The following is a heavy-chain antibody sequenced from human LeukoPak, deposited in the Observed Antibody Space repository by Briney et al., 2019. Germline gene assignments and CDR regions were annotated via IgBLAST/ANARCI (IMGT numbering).Heavy chain of an antibody. D-gene: IGHD6-13*01. CDR2: INPNSGGT. Sequence: ASVKVSCKASGYTLTGYYMHWVRQAPGQGLEWMGWINPNSGGTNYAQKFQGRVTMTRDTSISTAYMELSRLRSDDTAVYSCARGEAAAGTIDYWGQGTLVTVSS. CDR3: ARGEAAAGTIDY. J-gene: IGHJ4*02. V-gene: IGHV1-2*02. CDR1: GYTLTGYY.